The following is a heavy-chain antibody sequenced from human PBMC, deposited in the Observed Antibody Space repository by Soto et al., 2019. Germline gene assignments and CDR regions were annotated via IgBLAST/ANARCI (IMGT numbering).Heavy chain of an antibody. CDR3: ARGRGGYSYAPFAY. V-gene: IGHV4-59*01. J-gene: IGHJ4*02. Sequence: SETLSLTCTVSGGSISSYYWSWIRQPPGKGLEWIGYIYYSGSTNYNPSLKSRVTISVDTSKNQFSLKLSSVTAADTAVYYCARGRGGYSYAPFAYGGQGPLVTASS. D-gene: IGHD5-18*01. CDR1: GGSISSYY. CDR2: IYYSGST.